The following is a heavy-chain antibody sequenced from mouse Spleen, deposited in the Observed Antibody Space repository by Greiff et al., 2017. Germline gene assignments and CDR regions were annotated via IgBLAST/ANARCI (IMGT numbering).Heavy chain of an antibody. J-gene: IGHJ1*03. CDR2: INYDGSST. Sequence: EVMLVESEGGLVQPGSSMKLSCTASGFTFSDYYMAWVRQVPEKGLVWVANINYDGSSTYYLDSLKSRFIISRDNAKNILYLQMSSLKSEDTATYYCARDGPFNWEGVYWYFDVWGTGTTVTVSS. V-gene: IGHV5-16*01. D-gene: IGHD4-1*01. CDR3: ARDGPFNWEGVYWYFDV. CDR1: GFTFSDYY.